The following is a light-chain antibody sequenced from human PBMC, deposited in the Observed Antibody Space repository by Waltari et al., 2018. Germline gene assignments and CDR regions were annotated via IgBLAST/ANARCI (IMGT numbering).Light chain of an antibody. V-gene: IGKV3-15*01. CDR1: QSVRSN. CDR3: QQYDNWSALT. J-gene: IGKJ4*01. CDR2: GAF. Sequence: CRASQSVRSNLGWYQQKPGQAPRLLIYGAFTRATGIPARFSGSGSGTEFTLTISSLQSEDFAVYYCQQYDNWSALTFGGGTKVEIK.